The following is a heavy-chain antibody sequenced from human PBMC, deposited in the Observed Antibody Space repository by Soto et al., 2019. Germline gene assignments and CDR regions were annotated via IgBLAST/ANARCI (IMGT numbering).Heavy chain of an antibody. CDR2: IVVGSGNT. V-gene: IGHV1-58*01. Sequence: VASVKVSCKASGFTFTSSAVQWVRQARGQRLEWIGWIVVGSGNTNYAQKFQERVTITRDMSTSTAYMELSSLRSEDTAVYYCAAALFYYYGMDVWGQGTTVTVSS. CDR1: GFTFTSSA. CDR3: AAALFYYYGMDV. J-gene: IGHJ6*02.